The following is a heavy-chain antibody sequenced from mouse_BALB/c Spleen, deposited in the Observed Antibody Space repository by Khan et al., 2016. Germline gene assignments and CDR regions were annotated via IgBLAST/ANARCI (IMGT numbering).Heavy chain of an antibody. CDR3: TAMINY. V-gene: IGHV6-6*01. Sequence: EVKLEVSGGGLVQPGGSMKLSCTASGFTFSDAWMDWVRQSPEMGLEWVAEIRSKANIHATYYAESAKGRFTISRDDSKRSVYLQMNSLRAEDTGMYSCTAMINYWGQGTTLTVSS. CDR1: GFTFSDAW. CDR2: IRSKANIHAT. D-gene: IGHD2-4*01. J-gene: IGHJ2*01.